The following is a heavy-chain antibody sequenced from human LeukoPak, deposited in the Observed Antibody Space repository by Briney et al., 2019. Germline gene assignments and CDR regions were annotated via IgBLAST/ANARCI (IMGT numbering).Heavy chain of an antibody. CDR2: ISGGSGTI. CDR3: ARRSEFGVLYYMDI. V-gene: IGHV3-48*01. J-gene: IGHJ6*03. D-gene: IGHD3-16*01. CDR1: GFTFSSYS. Sequence: GGSLRLSCVASGFTFSSYSMNWVRQAPGRGLGWVSCISGGSGTIYSADSVKGRFTISRDNAKNSLYLQMNSLRAEDTAVYYCARRSEFGVLYYMDIWGKGTTVTVSS.